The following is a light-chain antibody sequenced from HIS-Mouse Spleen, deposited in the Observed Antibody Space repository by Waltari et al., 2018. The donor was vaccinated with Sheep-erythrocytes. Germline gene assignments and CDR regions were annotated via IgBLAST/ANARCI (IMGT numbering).Light chain of an antibody. Sequence: QSVLTQPRSVSGSPGQSVTISCTGTSSGVGGYNYVSWYQQHPGKAPKLMIYDVSKRPSGVPDRFSGSKSGNTASMTISGLQAEDEADYYCCSYAGSYNHVFATGTKVTVL. V-gene: IGLV2-11*01. CDR1: SSGVGGYNY. CDR3: CSYAGSYNHV. J-gene: IGLJ1*01. CDR2: DVS.